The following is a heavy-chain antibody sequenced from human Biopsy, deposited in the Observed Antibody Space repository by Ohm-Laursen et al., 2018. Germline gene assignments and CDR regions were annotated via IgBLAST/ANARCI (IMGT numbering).Heavy chain of an antibody. CDR3: ASGDIGGIGLDV. J-gene: IGHJ6*02. D-gene: IGHD3-10*01. CDR1: GDTFTTSA. Sequence: VSSVKVSCKASGDTFTTSAISWVRQVPGHGLDWMGRIIPILGTVDYGQNFQGRVTIRADTSTTFLELTSLRYDDTAVYYCASGDIGGIGLDVWGLGTTVTVSS. V-gene: IGHV1-69*04. CDR2: IIPILGTV.